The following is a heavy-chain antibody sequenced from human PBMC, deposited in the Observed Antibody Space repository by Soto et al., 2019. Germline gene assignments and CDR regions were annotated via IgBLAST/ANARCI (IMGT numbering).Heavy chain of an antibody. J-gene: IGHJ4*02. Sequence: VKVSCKASGGTFSSYAISWVRQAPGQGLEWMGGIIPIFGTANYAQKFQGRVTITADESTSTAYMELSSLRSEDTAVYYFALYCSSTSCRADTYYDYVWGSYRPGYFDYWGQGTLVTVSS. D-gene: IGHD3-16*02. CDR2: IIPIFGTA. V-gene: IGHV1-69*01. CDR3: ALYCSSTSCRADTYYDYVWGSYRPGYFDY. CDR1: GGTFSSYA.